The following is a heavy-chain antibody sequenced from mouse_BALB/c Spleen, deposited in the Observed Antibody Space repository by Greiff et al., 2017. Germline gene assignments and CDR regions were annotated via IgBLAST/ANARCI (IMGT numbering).Heavy chain of an antibody. Sequence: EVKLQESGPGLVKPSQSLSLTCSVTGYSITSCYYWCWIRQFPGNKLEWMGYISYDGSNNYNPSLKNRISITRDTTKNQFFLKLNSVTTEDTATYYSARDKIYYGFAYWGQGTLVTVSA. CDR2: ISYDGSN. J-gene: IGHJ3*01. CDR1: GYSITSCYY. D-gene: IGHD1-1*01. V-gene: IGHV3-6*02. CDR3: ARDKIYYGFAY.